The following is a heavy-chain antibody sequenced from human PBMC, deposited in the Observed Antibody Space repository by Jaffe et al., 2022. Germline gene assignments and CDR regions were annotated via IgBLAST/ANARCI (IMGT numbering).Heavy chain of an antibody. CDR1: GGSFSGYY. J-gene: IGHJ4*02. CDR2: INHSGST. CDR3: ARVRLLWFGELPWYFDY. D-gene: IGHD3-10*01. V-gene: IGHV4-34*01. Sequence: QVQLQQWGAGLLKPSETLSLTCAVYGGSFSGYYWSWIRQPPGKGLEWIGEINHSGSTNYNPSLKSRVTISVDTSKNQFSLKLSSVTAADTAVYYCARVRLLWFGELPWYFDYWGQGTLVTVSS.